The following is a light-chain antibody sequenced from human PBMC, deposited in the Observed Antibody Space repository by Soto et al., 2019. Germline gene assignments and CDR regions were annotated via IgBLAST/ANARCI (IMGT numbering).Light chain of an antibody. V-gene: IGLV2-8*01. Sequence: QSALTQPPSASGSPGQSVTISCTGTSSDVGGHEYVSWYQQHPGKAPKLIIYDVSYRPSGVPDRFSGSKSVNTASLTVSGLQAEDEADYYCSSYAGSTNFVFGGGTKLTVL. CDR2: DVS. J-gene: IGLJ2*01. CDR3: SSYAGSTNFV. CDR1: SSDVGGHEY.